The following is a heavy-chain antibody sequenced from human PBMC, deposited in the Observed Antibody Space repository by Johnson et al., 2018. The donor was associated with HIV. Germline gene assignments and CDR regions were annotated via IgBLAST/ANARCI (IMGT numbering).Heavy chain of an antibody. D-gene: IGHD3-22*01. CDR1: GFTFDDYA. CDR3: AKDRVEEVVVHDAFDI. V-gene: IGHV3-30*18. J-gene: IGHJ3*02. Sequence: QVLLVESGGGLVQPGRSLRLSCAASGFTFDDYAMHWVRQAPGKGLEWVAVISYDGSNKYYADSVKGRFTISRDNSKKTLYLQMNSLRTEDTAVYYCAKDRVEEVVVHDAFDIWGQGTMVTVSS. CDR2: ISYDGSNK.